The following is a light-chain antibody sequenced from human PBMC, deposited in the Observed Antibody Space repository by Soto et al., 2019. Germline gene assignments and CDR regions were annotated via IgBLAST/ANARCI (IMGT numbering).Light chain of an antibody. J-gene: IGLJ7*01. V-gene: IGLV2-14*01. CDR2: EVT. CDR3: TSYTSSSTLV. CDR1: SSDVGGYNY. Sequence: QSALTQPASVSGSPGQSITISCTGTSSDVGGYNYVSWYQQHPGKVPKLMIYEVTNRPSGVSDRFSGSKSGNTASLTISGLQAEEEADYYCTSYTSSSTLVFGGGTQLTVL.